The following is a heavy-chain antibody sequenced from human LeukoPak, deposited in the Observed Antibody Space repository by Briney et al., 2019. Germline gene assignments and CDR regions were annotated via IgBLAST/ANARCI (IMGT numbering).Heavy chain of an antibody. CDR3: ARMVVVAATLNWFDP. J-gene: IGHJ5*02. Sequence: SETLSLTCTVSGASINNNFWTWIRQPPGKGLEWIGYIYSSGSANYNPSLKSRVIISGDTSKNQISLNLTSVTAADTAVYDCARMVVVAATLNWFDPWGQGTLVTVSS. CDR2: IYSSGSA. CDR1: GASINNNF. D-gene: IGHD2-15*01. V-gene: IGHV4-59*08.